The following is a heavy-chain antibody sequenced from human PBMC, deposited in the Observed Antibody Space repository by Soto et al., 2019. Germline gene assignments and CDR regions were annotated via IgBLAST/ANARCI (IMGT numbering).Heavy chain of an antibody. V-gene: IGHV4-59*01. CDR2: IYYSGST. CDR3: ARVRRDGYNYHFDY. D-gene: IGHD5-12*01. Sequence: SETLSLTCTVSGGSISSYYWSWIRQPPGKGLEWIGYIYYSGSTNYNPSLKSRVTISVDTSKNQFSLKLSSVTAADTAVYYCARVRRDGYNYHFDYWGQGTLVTVSS. CDR1: GGSISSYY. J-gene: IGHJ4*02.